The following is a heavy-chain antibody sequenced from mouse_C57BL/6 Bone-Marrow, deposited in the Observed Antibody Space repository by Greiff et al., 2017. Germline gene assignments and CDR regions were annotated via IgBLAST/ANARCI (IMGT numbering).Heavy chain of an antibody. D-gene: IGHD4-1*01. CDR1: GYTFTSYW. Sequence: QVQLQQPGAELVKPGASVKLSCKASGYTFTSYWMHWVKQRPGQGLEWIGMIHPNSGSTNYNEKFKSKATLTVDKSSSTAYMQLSSLTSEDSAVYYCARGRLGRYYAMDYWGQGTSVTVSS. J-gene: IGHJ4*01. CDR2: IHPNSGST. V-gene: IGHV1-64*01. CDR3: ARGRLGRYYAMDY.